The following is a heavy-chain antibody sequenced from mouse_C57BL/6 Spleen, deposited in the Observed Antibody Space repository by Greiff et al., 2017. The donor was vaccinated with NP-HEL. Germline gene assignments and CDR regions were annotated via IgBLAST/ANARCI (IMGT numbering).Heavy chain of an antibody. J-gene: IGHJ4*01. CDR1: GFTFSDYG. V-gene: IGHV5-17*01. CDR3: ARDYYSNPYEMDY. D-gene: IGHD2-5*01. Sequence: EVKLVESGGGLVKPGGSLKLSCAASGFTFSDYGMHWVRQAPEKGLEWVAYISSGSSTIYYADTVKGRFTISRDNAKNTLFLKMTSLRSEDTDMYYCARDYYSNPYEMDYWGQGTSVTVSS. CDR2: ISSGSSTI.